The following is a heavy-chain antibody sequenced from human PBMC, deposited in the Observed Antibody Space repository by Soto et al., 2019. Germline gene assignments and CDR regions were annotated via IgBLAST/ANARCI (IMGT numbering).Heavy chain of an antibody. CDR2: ISGSGGST. CDR3: AKKSYYDFWSGYLNYYYYGMDV. CDR1: GFTFSSYA. J-gene: IGHJ6*02. D-gene: IGHD3-3*01. Sequence: EVQLLESGGGLVQPGGSLRLSCAASGFTFSSYAMSWVRQAPGKGLGWVSAISGSGGSTYYADSVKGRFTISRDNSKNTLYMQMNSLRAEDTAVYYCAKKSYYDFWSGYLNYYYYGMDVWGQGTTVTVSS. V-gene: IGHV3-23*01.